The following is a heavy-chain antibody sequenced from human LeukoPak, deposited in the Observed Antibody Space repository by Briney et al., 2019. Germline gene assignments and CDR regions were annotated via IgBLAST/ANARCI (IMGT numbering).Heavy chain of an antibody. J-gene: IGHJ4*02. CDR1: GFTFSSYA. D-gene: IGHD3-10*01. CDR3: ARGDGPGSYLIDY. Sequence: GGSLRLSCAASGFTFSSYAMNWVRQAPGKGLEWVSGISASGGSTYYADSVKGRFTISRDNSRNTIFLQMNTLRAEDTAVYYCARGDGPGSYLIDYWGQGTLVTVSS. V-gene: IGHV3-23*01. CDR2: ISASGGST.